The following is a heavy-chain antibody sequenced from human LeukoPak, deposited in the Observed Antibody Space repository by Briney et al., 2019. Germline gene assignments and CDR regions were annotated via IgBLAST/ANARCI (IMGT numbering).Heavy chain of an antibody. V-gene: IGHV4-59*08. Sequence: SETLSLTCPVSGGSISTYYWSWIRQPPGKGLEWIGYIYYSGSVHQNPSLKSRVTISGDLSQKQFSLRLSSVTAADTAVYYCARHGTGVPAYGMDVWGQGTTVTVSS. CDR3: ARHGTGVPAYGMDV. CDR1: GGSISTYY. D-gene: IGHD7-27*01. CDR2: IYYSGSV. J-gene: IGHJ6*02.